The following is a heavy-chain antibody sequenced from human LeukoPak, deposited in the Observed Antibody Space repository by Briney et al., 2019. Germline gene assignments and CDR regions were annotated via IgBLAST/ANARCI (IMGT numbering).Heavy chain of an antibody. J-gene: IGHJ4*02. CDR3: ARTYSSRWD. CDR1: GGSISSSSYY. Sequence: SETLSPTCTVSGGSISSSSYYWGWIRQPPGKGLEWIGSIYYSGSTYYNPSLKSRVTISVDTSKNQFSLKLSSVTAADTAVYYCARTYSSRWDWGQGTLVTVSS. V-gene: IGHV4-39*01. D-gene: IGHD6-13*01. CDR2: IYYSGST.